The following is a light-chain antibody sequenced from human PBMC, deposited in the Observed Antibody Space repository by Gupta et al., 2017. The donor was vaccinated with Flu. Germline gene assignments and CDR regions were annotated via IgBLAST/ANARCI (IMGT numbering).Light chain of an antibody. Sequence: SHVLTQPPSVSLSPGQTPRITCGGNDMGRKRVPWYQQRPGQAPVLVVYDDSGRPSGIPERLSGSNSGNTATLSISRVEAGDEADYYCQVWDSSSVHWVFGGGTKLTVL. J-gene: IGLJ3*02. CDR2: DDS. CDR1: DMGRKR. V-gene: IGLV3-21*02. CDR3: QVWDSSSVHWV.